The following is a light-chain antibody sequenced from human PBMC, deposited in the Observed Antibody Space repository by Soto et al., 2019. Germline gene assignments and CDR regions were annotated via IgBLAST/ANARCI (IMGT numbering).Light chain of an antibody. CDR1: SSNIGSNT. Sequence: QCVLTRAPSASGTPVQRVSISCSGSSSNIGSNTVNWYQQLPGTAPKLLIYSNNQRPSGVPDRFSGSKSGTSASLAISGLQSEDEADYYCAAWDDSLNSYVFGTGTKVNVL. CDR3: AAWDDSLNSYV. J-gene: IGLJ1*01. V-gene: IGLV1-44*01. CDR2: SNN.